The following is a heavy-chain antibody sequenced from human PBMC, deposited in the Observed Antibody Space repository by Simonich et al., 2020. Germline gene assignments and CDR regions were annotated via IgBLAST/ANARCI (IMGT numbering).Heavy chain of an antibody. J-gene: IGHJ4*02. CDR1: GYTFTGYY. CDR2: INPNRGGT. Sequence: QVQLVQSGAEVKKPGASVKVSCKSSGYTFTGYYMHWVQKAPGQGLEWMGWINPNRGGTNYAQKFQGMVTMTRDTSISTAYMELSRLRSDDTAVYYCARWPSIPASYGSGSYFDYWGQGTLVTVSS. V-gene: IGHV1-2*02. CDR3: ARWPSIPASYGSGSYFDY. D-gene: IGHD3-10*01.